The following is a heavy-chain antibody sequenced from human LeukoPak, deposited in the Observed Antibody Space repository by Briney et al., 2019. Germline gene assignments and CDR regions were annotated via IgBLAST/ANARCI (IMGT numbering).Heavy chain of an antibody. CDR1: GFTCSLYG. V-gene: IGHV3-33*06. Sequence: GGSLRLSCAASGFTCSLYGMHWVRQAPGKGLEWVALISNDGSKTYYADSVKGRFTISRDNSKNTVYLQVSSLRADDTAVYYCAKDSRGANFFGDFDYWGQGTLVTVSS. J-gene: IGHJ4*02. D-gene: IGHD3-10*01. CDR3: AKDSRGANFFGDFDY. CDR2: ISNDGSKT.